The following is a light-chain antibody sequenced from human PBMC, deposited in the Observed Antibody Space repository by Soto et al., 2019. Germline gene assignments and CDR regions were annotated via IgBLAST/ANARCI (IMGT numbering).Light chain of an antibody. CDR3: QQRSNWPVT. V-gene: IGKV3-11*01. CDR1: QSVSSY. CDR2: VPS. Sequence: DIVLTQSPGTLSLSPGERATLSCRASQSVSSYLAGSQQKPGQAPRLLFYVPSTRATGISARFSGSGSGTDFTLTISSLEPEDFAVYYCQQRSNWPVTFGQGTKVEVK. J-gene: IGKJ1*01.